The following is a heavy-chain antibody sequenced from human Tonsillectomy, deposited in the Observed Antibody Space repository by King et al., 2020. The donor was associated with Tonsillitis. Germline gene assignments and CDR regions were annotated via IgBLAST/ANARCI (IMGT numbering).Heavy chain of an antibody. D-gene: IGHD3-22*01. CDR3: ARDPFDSSGYYSGGMDV. V-gene: IGHV4-34*01. Sequence: VQLQQWGAGLLKPSETLSLTCAVYGGSFSGYYWSWIRQPPGKGLEWIGEINHSGSTNYNPSLKGRVTMSVDTSKNQFSLKLSSVTAADTAVYYCARDPFDSSGYYSGGMDVWGQGTTVTVSS. J-gene: IGHJ6*02. CDR2: INHSGST. CDR1: GGSFSGYY.